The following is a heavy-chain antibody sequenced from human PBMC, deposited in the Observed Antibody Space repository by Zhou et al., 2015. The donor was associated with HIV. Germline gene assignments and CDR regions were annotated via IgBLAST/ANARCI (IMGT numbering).Heavy chain of an antibody. V-gene: IGHV1-69*12. CDR2: IIPIFGTA. J-gene: IGHJ3*02. Sequence: QVQLVQSGAEVKKPGSSVKVSCKASGGTFSSYAISWVRQAPGQGLEWMGGIIPIFGTANYAQKFQGRVTITADESTSTAYMELSSLRSEDTAVYYCARVTRGIAAAGTADDAFDIWGQGTMVTVSS. CDR3: ARVTRGIAAAGTADDAFDI. CDR1: GGTFSSYA. D-gene: IGHD6-13*01.